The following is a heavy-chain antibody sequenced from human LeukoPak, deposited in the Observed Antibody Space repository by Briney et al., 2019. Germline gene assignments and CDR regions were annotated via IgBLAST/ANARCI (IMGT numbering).Heavy chain of an antibody. J-gene: IGHJ5*02. CDR2: MYYSGST. D-gene: IGHD2-2*01. CDR3: ARDLGYCSSTSCYAWFDP. Sequence: SETLSLTCTVSGGSISSYYWSWIRQPPGKGLEWIGYMYYSGSTNYNPSLKSRVTISADTSKNQFSLKPSSVTAADTAVYYCARDLGYCSSTSCYAWFDPWGQGTLVTVSS. CDR1: GGSISSYY. V-gene: IGHV4-59*01.